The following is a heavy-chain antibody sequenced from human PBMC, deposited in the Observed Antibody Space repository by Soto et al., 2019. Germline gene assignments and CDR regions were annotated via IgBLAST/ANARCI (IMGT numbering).Heavy chain of an antibody. CDR3: TKNYYFDS. Sequence: VQLLESGGGLVQPGGSLSLSCEASGFTFSNYAMSWVRQAPGKALEWVSSINIVGGNTNYADSVRGRFTMSRDDSKNTVFLQMNSLRAEDTAIYYCTKNYYFDSWGQGTLVTVSS. J-gene: IGHJ4*02. CDR2: INIVGGNT. V-gene: IGHV3-23*01. CDR1: GFTFSNYA.